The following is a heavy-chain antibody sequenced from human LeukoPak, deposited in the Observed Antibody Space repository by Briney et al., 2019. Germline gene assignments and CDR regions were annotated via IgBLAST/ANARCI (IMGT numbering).Heavy chain of an antibody. CDR3: AKDTDSSGYWFDY. D-gene: IGHD3-22*01. Sequence: GGSLRLSCAASGFTFDDFAMHWVRQAPGKGLEWVSGISWNSGSRVYADSVKGRSTTSRNNAKNSLYLQMNSLRVEDTALYYCAKDTDSSGYWFDYWGQGTLVTVSS. V-gene: IGHV3-9*01. J-gene: IGHJ4*02. CDR2: ISWNSGSR. CDR1: GFTFDDFA.